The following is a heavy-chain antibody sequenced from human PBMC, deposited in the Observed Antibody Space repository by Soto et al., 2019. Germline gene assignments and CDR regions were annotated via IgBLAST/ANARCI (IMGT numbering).Heavy chain of an antibody. V-gene: IGHV3-23*01. CDR2: IRGGGDRS. D-gene: IGHD3-3*01. Sequence: EVQLLDSGGGLVQPGGSLRLSCAASGFTFSSYAMSWVRQPPGKGLEWVSGIRGGGDRSYYADSVKGRFTISRDNVKNSVYLQMNSLRAEDTGVYYCARDDFWSGSRNGMDLWGQGTTVTVSS. CDR3: ARDDFWSGSRNGMDL. J-gene: IGHJ6*02. CDR1: GFTFSSYA.